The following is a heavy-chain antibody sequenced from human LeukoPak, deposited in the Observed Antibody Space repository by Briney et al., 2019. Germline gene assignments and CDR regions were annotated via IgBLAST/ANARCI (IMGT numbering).Heavy chain of an antibody. CDR1: GGSISSGGYY. J-gene: IGHJ4*02. D-gene: IGHD6-6*01. CDR3: ARVKRAGAARPDYFDY. Sequence: SSETLSLTCTVSGGSISSGGYYWSWIRQHPGKGLEWIGYIYYSGSTYYNPSLKSRVTISVDTSKNQFSLKLSSVTAADTAVYYCARVKRAGAARPDYFDYWGQGTLVTVSS. CDR2: IYYSGST. V-gene: IGHV4-31*03.